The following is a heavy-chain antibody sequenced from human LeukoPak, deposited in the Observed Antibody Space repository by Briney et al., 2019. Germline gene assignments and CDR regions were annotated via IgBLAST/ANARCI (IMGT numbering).Heavy chain of an antibody. V-gene: IGHV3-23*01. Sequence: GGSLRLSCAASGFTFSSYAVSWVRQAPGKGLEWVSAISGSGGSTYYADSVKGRFTIFRDNSKNTLYLQMNSLRAEDTAVYYCARSSIAARPRYFDYWGQGTLVTVS. CDR1: GFTFSSYA. CDR2: ISGSGGST. CDR3: ARSSIAARPRYFDY. D-gene: IGHD6-6*01. J-gene: IGHJ4*02.